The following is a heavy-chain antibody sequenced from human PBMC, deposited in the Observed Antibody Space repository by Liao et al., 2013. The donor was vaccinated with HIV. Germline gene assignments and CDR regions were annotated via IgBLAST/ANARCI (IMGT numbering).Heavy chain of an antibody. J-gene: IGHJ4*02. CDR2: IYIGGAT. CDR1: GGSMSHSY. Sequence: QVQLQQWGAGLLKPSETLALTCTVSGGSMSHSYWSWIRQPAGKGLEWIGRIYIGGATSYNPSLKSRVTMSLDTSKKQFSLELTSVTAADTAVYYCARGRFGELSPFDSWGQGIPVTVSA. D-gene: IGHD3-16*01. V-gene: IGHV4-59*10. CDR3: ARGRFGELSPFDS.